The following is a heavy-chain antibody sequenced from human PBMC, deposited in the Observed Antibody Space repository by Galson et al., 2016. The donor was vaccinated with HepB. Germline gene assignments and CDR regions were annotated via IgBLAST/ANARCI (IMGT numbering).Heavy chain of an antibody. CDR2: ISYDGGNK. D-gene: IGHD2-2*01. J-gene: IGHJ4*02. Sequence: SLRLSCAASGFTLSSYGMHWVRQAPGKGLEWVAFISYDGGNKKYADSVKGRFTISRDNSKKTLYLQMNSLRAEDTAVYYCAKDGRIYCSSASCHDHFHYWGQGTLVTVSS. CDR3: AKDGRIYCSSASCHDHFHY. V-gene: IGHV3-30*18. CDR1: GFTLSSYG.